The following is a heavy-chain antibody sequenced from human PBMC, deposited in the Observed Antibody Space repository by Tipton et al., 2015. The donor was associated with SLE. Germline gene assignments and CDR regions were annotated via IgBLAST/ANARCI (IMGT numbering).Heavy chain of an antibody. V-gene: IGHV4-34*01. Sequence: TLSLTCAVYGGSFSGYYWSWIRQPPGKGLEWIGEINHSGSTNYNPSLKSRVTMSVDTSKNQFSLKLSSVTAADTAVYYCARATVTRDAFDIWGQGTMVTVSS. CDR1: GGSFSGYY. CDR2: INHSGST. CDR3: ARATVTRDAFDI. D-gene: IGHD4-17*01. J-gene: IGHJ3*02.